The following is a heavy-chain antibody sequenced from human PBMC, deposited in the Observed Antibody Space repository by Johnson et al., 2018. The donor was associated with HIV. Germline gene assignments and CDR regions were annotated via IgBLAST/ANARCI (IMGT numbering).Heavy chain of an antibody. CDR3: AKGLAAFFAFDI. D-gene: IGHD3-3*01. J-gene: IGHJ3*02. CDR1: GFTFSSFA. CDR2: ISYDGSNK. V-gene: IGHV3-30-3*01. Sequence: QVQLVESGGGVVQPGTSLRLSCAASGFTFSSFAMHWVRQAPGKGLEWMAFISYDGSNKYFTDSVRGRFTISRDNSKNTLFLQMNSLRAEDTAVYYCAKGLAAFFAFDIWGQGTMVTVSS.